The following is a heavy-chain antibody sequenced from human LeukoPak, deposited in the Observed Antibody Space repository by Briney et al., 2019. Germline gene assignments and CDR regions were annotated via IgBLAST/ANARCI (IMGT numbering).Heavy chain of an antibody. CDR1: GGSFSGYY. J-gene: IGHJ5*02. D-gene: IGHD4-23*01. Sequence: SETLSLTCAVYGGSFSGYYWSWIRQPPGKGLEWIGEINHSGSTNYNPPLKSRVTISVDTSKNQFSLKLSTVTAADTAVYYCARHAYGGTLNWFDPWGQGTLVTVSS. CDR3: ARHAYGGTLNWFDP. V-gene: IGHV4-34*01. CDR2: INHSGST.